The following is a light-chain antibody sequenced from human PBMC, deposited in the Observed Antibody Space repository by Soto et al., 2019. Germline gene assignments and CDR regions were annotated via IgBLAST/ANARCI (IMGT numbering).Light chain of an antibody. V-gene: IGKV3D-7*01. CDR3: QHYNSYSEA. CDR1: QSLTSSH. J-gene: IGKJ1*01. Sequence: SPGERAPLSFRASQSLTSSHLAWYQQKPGQAPRLLMFGASSRATGIPSRFSGSGSGTEFTLTISSLQPDDFATYYCQHYNSYSEAFGQGTKVDIK. CDR2: GAS.